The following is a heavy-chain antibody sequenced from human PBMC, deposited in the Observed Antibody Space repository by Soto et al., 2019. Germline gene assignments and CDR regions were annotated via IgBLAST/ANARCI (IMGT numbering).Heavy chain of an antibody. CDR3: AKKNVVVLGDYGFL. Sequence: EVQLLESGGGLLQPGGSLRLSCAGSGFTFDNYAMSWVLQAPGKGLEWVSTISSGGNTYYADSVKGRFTISRDNSINTLYLHMNSLRAEDTAVYYCAKKNVVVLGDYGFLWGQGTLVTVSS. CDR1: GFTFDNYA. CDR2: ISSGGNT. J-gene: IGHJ4*02. V-gene: IGHV3-23*01. D-gene: IGHD4-17*01.